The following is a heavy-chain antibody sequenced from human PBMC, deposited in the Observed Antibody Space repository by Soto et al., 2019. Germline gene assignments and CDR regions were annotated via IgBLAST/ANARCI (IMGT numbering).Heavy chain of an antibody. CDR3: ATTPLLPGAP. CDR2: IYSGGST. V-gene: IGHV3-53*01. Sequence: EVQLVESGGGLIQPGGSLRLSCAASGFTFSSNDMNWVRQAPGKRLEWVSLIYSGGSTYYADSVKGRFTISRDNSKNTLYLQMSSLSAEDTAVYYCATTPLLPGAPWGQGTMVTVSS. CDR1: GFTFSSND. D-gene: IGHD3-22*01. J-gene: IGHJ3*01.